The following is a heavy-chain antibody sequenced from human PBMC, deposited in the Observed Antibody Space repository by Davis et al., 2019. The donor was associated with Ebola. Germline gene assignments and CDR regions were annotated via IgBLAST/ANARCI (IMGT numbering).Heavy chain of an antibody. D-gene: IGHD1-26*01. CDR2: IYHSGST. V-gene: IGHV4-38-2*01. CDR3: ARSPYYGDAFDI. Sequence: SETLSLTCAASGYSISSGSYWGCIRQPPGKGPEWIGSIYHSGSTYQNPSLQSRVTISLDTSKNQFSLKLSSVTAEDTAVYYWARSPYYGDAFDIWGQGTMVTVSS. J-gene: IGHJ3*02. CDR1: GYSISSGSY.